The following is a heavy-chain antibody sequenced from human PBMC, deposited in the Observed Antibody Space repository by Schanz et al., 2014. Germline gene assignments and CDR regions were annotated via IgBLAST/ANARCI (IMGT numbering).Heavy chain of an antibody. Sequence: EVQLVESGGGLVQPGGSLRLSCAASGFTFSNYWMHWVRQAPGKGLEWVSAISGGGGTTYYADSVKGRFTISRDNAKNSLFLQMNSLRAEDTAVYYCARAGYDADNWFDPWGQGTLVTVSS. CDR1: GFTFSNYW. CDR2: ISGGGGTT. V-gene: IGHV3-48*01. D-gene: IGHD2-2*01. J-gene: IGHJ5*02. CDR3: ARAGYDADNWFDP.